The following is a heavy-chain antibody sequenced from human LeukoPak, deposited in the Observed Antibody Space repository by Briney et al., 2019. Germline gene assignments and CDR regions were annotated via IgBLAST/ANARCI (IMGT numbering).Heavy chain of an antibody. CDR2: ISSSSSYI. J-gene: IGHJ4*02. Sequence: GGSLRLSCAASGLTFSSYSIKWVRQARGKGREWVSSISSSSSYIYYADSVKGRFTISRDNANNSLYLQMNSLGAEDTAVYDCARDPGYPYCSSTSCYYWGQGTLVTVSS. CDR3: ARDPGYPYCSSTSCYY. CDR1: GLTFSSYS. D-gene: IGHD2-2*01. V-gene: IGHV3-21*06.